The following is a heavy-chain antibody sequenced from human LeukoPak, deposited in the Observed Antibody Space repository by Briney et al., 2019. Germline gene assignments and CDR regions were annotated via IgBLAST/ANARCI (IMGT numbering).Heavy chain of an antibody. D-gene: IGHD3-3*01. CDR2: ISSSGSTI. CDR3: AKPRGVIIVD. V-gene: IGHV3-48*03. CDR1: GFTFSSYE. Sequence: PSGGSLRLSCAASGFTFSSYEMNWVRQAPGKGLEWVSYISSSGSTIYYADSVKGRFTISRDNSKNTLYLQMNSLRAEDTAVYYCAKPRGVIIVDWGQGTLVTVSS. J-gene: IGHJ4*02.